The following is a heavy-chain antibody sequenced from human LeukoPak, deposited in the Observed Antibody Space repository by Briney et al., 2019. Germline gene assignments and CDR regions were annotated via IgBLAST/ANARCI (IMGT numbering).Heavy chain of an antibody. D-gene: IGHD3-22*01. CDR3: AKGITHITMIED. V-gene: IGHV3-43D*03. Sequence: PGRSLRLSCAASGFTFDDYAMNWVRQAPGKGLEWVSFITWDGGYTYYADSVKGRFTISRDNSKDSLYLQMNSLRAEDTALYYCAKGITHITMIEDWGQGTLVTASA. CDR2: ITWDGGYT. J-gene: IGHJ4*01. CDR1: GFTFDDYA.